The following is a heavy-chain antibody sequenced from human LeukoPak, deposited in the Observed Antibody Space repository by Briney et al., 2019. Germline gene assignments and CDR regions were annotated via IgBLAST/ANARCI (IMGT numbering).Heavy chain of an antibody. CDR3: ARGPLDSGYTYFDY. D-gene: IGHD5-12*01. CDR1: GGSISSGDYY. J-gene: IGHJ4*02. CDR2: FSYSGST. V-gene: IGHV4-61*08. Sequence: PSETLSLTCTVSGGSISSGDYYWSWIRQPPGKGLEWIGYFSYSGSTNYNPSLKSRVTISVDTSKNKFSLKLSSVTAADTAVYYCARGPLDSGYTYFDYWGQGTLVSVAS.